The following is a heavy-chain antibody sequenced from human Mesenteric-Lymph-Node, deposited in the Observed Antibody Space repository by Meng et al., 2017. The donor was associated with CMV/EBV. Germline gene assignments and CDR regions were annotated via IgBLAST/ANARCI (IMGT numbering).Heavy chain of an antibody. CDR2: ISSSGSTI. Sequence: GESLKISCAASGFTFSSYSMNWVRQAPGKGLEWVSYISSSGSTIYYADSVKGRFTISRDNAKNSLYLQMNSLRAEDTAVYYCARVRKSSSWYNYYYYGMDVWGQGTTVTSP. CDR1: GFTFSSYS. J-gene: IGHJ6*02. V-gene: IGHV3-48*04. D-gene: IGHD6-13*01. CDR3: ARVRKSSSWYNYYYYGMDV.